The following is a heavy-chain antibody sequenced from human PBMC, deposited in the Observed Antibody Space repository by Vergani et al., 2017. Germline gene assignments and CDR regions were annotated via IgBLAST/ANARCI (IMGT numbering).Heavy chain of an antibody. V-gene: IGHV4-4*07. J-gene: IGHJ5*02. CDR1: GFTFSSYE. D-gene: IGHD6-13*01. Sequence: VQLVESGGGLVQPGGSLRLSCAASGFTFSSYEMNWVRQPAGKGLEWIGRIYTSGSTNYNPSLKSRVTMSVDTSKNQFSLKLSSVTAADTAVYYCARDSHPYRIAAAKGINWFDPWGQGTLVTVSS. CDR3: ARDSHPYRIAAAKGINWFDP. CDR2: IYTSGST.